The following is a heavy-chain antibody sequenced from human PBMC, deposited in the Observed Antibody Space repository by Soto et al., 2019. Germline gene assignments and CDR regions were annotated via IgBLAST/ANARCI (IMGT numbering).Heavy chain of an antibody. V-gene: IGHV1-69*02. D-gene: IGHD4-17*01. CDR3: AISTTVVNAFDI. J-gene: IGHJ3*02. CDR1: GGTFSSYT. Sequence: QVQLVQSGAEVKKPGSSVKVSCKASGGTFSSYTISWVRQAPGQGLEWMGRIIPILGIANYAQKFQGRVXIXAAXSTSTAYMELSSLRSEDTAVYYCAISTTVVNAFDIWGQGTMVTVSS. CDR2: IIPILGIA.